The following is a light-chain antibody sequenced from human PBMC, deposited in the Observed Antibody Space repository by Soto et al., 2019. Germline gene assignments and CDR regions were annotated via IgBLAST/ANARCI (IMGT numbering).Light chain of an antibody. Sequence: QSVLTQPASVSGSPGQSITISCTGTSSDVGTYNLVSWYQQHPGKAPKLMIYEGSKWPSGVSNRFSGSKSGNTASLTISGLQADDEADYYCCSYADSTTYVFGTGTKVTVL. CDR3: CSYADSTTYV. CDR1: SSDVGTYNL. J-gene: IGLJ1*01. CDR2: EGS. V-gene: IGLV2-23*01.